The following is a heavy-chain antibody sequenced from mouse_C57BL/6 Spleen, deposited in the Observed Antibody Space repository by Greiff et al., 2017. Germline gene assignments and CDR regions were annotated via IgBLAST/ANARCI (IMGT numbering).Heavy chain of an antibody. D-gene: IGHD1-1*01. CDR1: GYTFTSYW. J-gene: IGHJ4*01. V-gene: IGHV1-69*01. CDR3: ARFGSSPHYYAMDY. CDR2: IDPSDSYT. Sequence: QVQLKQPGAELVMPGASVKLSCKASGYTFTSYWMHWVKQRPGQGLEWIGEIDPSDSYTNYNQKFKGKSTLTVDKSSSTAYMQLSSLTSEDSAVYYCARFGSSPHYYAMDYWGQGTSVTVSS.